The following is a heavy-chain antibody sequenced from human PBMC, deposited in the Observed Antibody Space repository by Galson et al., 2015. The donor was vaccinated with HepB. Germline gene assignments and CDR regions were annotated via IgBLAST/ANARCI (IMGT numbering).Heavy chain of an antibody. V-gene: IGHV3-23*01. J-gene: IGHJ3*02. CDR1: GFTFHTYA. Sequence: SLRLSCAASGFTFHTYAMSWVRQVPGKGLEWVSVVSDSGYTTYYEDSVKGRFTISRDNSNNTLSLQMDRLRAEDTAKYYCVKLGHHYVWGSYRYDAFEICGQGTMVTVSS. CDR2: VSDSGYTT. CDR3: VKLGHHYVWGSYRYDAFEI. D-gene: IGHD3-16*02.